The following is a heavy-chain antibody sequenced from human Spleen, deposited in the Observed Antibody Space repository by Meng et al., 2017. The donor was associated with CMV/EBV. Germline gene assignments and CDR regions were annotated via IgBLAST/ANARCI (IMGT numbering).Heavy chain of an antibody. D-gene: IGHD6-13*01. CDR3: ARGGLRYSSSWPFDY. V-gene: IGHV4-4*07. CDR2: IYTSGST. CDR1: GGSISSYY. J-gene: IGHJ4*02. Sequence: QVQLQESGPGLVKPSETLSLTCTVSGGSISSYYWSWIRQPAGKGLEWIGRIYTSGSTNYNPSLKSRVTMSVDTSKNQFSLKLSSVTAADTAVYYCARGGLRYSSSWPFDYWGQGTLVTASS.